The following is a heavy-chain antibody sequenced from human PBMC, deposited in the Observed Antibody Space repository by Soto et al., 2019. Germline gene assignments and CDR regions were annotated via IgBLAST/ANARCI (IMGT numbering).Heavy chain of an antibody. CDR3: AKDRPWGTSIAARPIQH. D-gene: IGHD6-6*01. CDR1: GFTFSSYA. CDR2: ISGSGGST. V-gene: IGHV3-23*01. J-gene: IGHJ1*01. Sequence: GGSLRLSCAASGFTFSSYAMSWVRQAPGKGLEWVSAISGSGGSTYYADSVKGRFTISRDNSKNTLYLQMNSLRAEDTAVYYCAKDRPWGTSIAARPIQHWGQGTLVTVSS.